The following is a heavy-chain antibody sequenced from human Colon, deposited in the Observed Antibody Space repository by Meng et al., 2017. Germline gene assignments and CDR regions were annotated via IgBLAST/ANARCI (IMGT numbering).Heavy chain of an antibody. V-gene: IGHV4-31*03. CDR1: GDSISSGNHY. CDR2: FYFSGNT. Sequence: AQPEGSRPRLGQPPQTLSLSCTVSGDSISSGNHYWSWSRQHPGKGLEWIGYFYFSGNTYYNPSLKSRVTISVDTSKNQFSLNLRSVTAADTAVYYCARYYYDSSGVTYFDPWGQGTLVTVSS. CDR3: ARYYYDSSGVTYFDP. J-gene: IGHJ5*02. D-gene: IGHD3-22*01.